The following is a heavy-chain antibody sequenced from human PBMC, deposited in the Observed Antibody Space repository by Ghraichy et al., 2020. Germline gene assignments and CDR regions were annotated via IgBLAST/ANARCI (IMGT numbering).Heavy chain of an antibody. CDR3: ARGLSYGDYVVAFGY. V-gene: IGHV4-34*01. Sequence: SETLSLTCTVYGGSFSGYYWSWLRQPPGKGLEWIGEIKLSGSTSYSPSPRSRVTISVDTSKNQFSLKLTSVTAADTAMYYCARGLSYGDYVVAFGYWGQGTLVTVSS. CDR2: IKLSGST. CDR1: GGSFSGYY. J-gene: IGHJ4*02. D-gene: IGHD4-17*01.